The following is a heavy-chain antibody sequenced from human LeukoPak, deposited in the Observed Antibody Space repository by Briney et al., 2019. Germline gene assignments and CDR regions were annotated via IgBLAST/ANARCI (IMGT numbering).Heavy chain of an antibody. CDR1: GYSISSGYY. Sequence: PSETLSLTCAVSGYSISSGYYWSWIRQPPGKGLEWIGYIYYSGSTNYNPSLKSRVTISVDTSKNQFSLKLSSVTAADTAVYYCARSRYYYDSSGPGNYYYYMDVWGKGTTVTVSS. V-gene: IGHV4-61*01. D-gene: IGHD3-22*01. CDR2: IYYSGST. CDR3: ARSRYYYDSSGPGNYYYYMDV. J-gene: IGHJ6*03.